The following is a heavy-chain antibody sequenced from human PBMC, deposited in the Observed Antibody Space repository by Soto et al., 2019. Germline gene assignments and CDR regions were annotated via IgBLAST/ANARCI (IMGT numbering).Heavy chain of an antibody. J-gene: IGHJ5*02. CDR2: IYWDDVK. CDR3: EQRLRDYGLGRERATYFDP. V-gene: IGHV2-5*02. CDR1: GSSLSTTGVG. D-gene: IGHD3-10*01. Sequence: QITLKESGPTLVRPTQTLTLTSTFSGSSLSTTGVGVGWIRQPPGKALGWLALIYWDDVKRYRPPLKSRLTITKETAKTEVILTMTNMDPVDTATYYCEQRLRDYGLGRERATYFDPWGQRTLVTVSS.